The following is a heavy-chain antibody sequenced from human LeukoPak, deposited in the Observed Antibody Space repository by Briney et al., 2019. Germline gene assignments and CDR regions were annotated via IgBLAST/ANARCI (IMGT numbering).Heavy chain of an antibody. V-gene: IGHV4-31*03. D-gene: IGHD3-9*01. CDR1: GGSVSSGGYY. CDR3: ARDMTDWWFDP. CDR2: IYYSGST. Sequence: SETLSLTCTVSGGSVSSGGYYWSWIRQHPGKGLEWIGYIYYSGSTHYNPSLKSRVTISVDTSKNQFSLKLSSVTAADTAVYYCARDMTDWWFDPWGQGTLVTVSS. J-gene: IGHJ5*02.